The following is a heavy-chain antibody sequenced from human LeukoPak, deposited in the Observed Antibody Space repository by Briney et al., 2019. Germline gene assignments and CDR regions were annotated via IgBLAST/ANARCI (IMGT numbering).Heavy chain of an antibody. D-gene: IGHD6-6*01. CDR2: INTNTGNP. Sequence: GASVKVSCKASGYTFTSYAMNWVRQAPGQGLEWMGWINTNTGNPTYAQGFTGRFIFSLDTSVSTAYLQISSLKAEDTAVYYCARVIAARRVKWNFDYWGQGTLVTVSS. J-gene: IGHJ4*02. V-gene: IGHV7-4-1*02. CDR3: ARVIAARRVKWNFDY. CDR1: GYTFTSYA.